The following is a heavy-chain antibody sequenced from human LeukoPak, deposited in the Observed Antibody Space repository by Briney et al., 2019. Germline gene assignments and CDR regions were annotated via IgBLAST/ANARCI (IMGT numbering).Heavy chain of an antibody. Sequence: SETLSLTCTVSGGSISSYYWSWIRQPPGKGLEWIGYIYYSGSTNYNPSLKSRVTMSVDTSKNQFSLKLSSVTAADTAVYYCARARTRSSTYFDYWGQGTLVTVSS. J-gene: IGHJ4*02. CDR3: ARARTRSSTYFDY. CDR1: GGSISSYY. V-gene: IGHV4-59*12. CDR2: IYYSGST. D-gene: IGHD6-13*01.